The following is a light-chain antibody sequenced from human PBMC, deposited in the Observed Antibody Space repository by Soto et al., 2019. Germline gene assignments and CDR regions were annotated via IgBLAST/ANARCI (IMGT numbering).Light chain of an antibody. CDR1: ESVSTN. J-gene: IGKJ5*01. Sequence: EIVMTQSPATLSVSPGERATFSCRASESVSTNLAWYQQKPGQAPRLLIYGASTRATGIPARFSGSGSGTEFTLTISSLQSEDFVVYYCQQYNNWITFGQGTRLEIK. V-gene: IGKV3-15*01. CDR3: QQYNNWIT. CDR2: GAS.